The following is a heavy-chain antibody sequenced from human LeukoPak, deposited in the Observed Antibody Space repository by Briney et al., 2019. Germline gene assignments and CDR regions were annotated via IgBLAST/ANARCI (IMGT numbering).Heavy chain of an antibody. CDR2: LSWNGATV. CDR1: GFTFDNYA. D-gene: IGHD3-10*01. J-gene: IGHJ4*02. V-gene: IGHV3-9*01. CDR3: AKDIGIALRGATFEN. Sequence: GGSLRLSCAASGFTFDNYAMHWVRQAPGKGLEWVSGLSWNGATVGYADSVKGRFTISRDNTKNSLYLQMSSLKTEDTALYYCAKDIGIALRGATFENWGQGTLVTVSS.